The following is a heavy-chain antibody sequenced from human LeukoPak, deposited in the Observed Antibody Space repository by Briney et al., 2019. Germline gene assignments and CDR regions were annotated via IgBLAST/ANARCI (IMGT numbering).Heavy chain of an antibody. J-gene: IGHJ5*02. CDR2: IYPGDSAT. CDR1: GYSFTSYW. D-gene: IGHD6-19*01. CDR3: ARRTVAGVGWFGL. Sequence: GESLKISCKGSGYSFTSYWIGWVRQMPGKGLEWMGIIYPGDSATRYSPSFQGQVTISADKSISTAYRPCSSLKASATATYHWARRTVAGVGWFGLWRQGNLVRVLS. V-gene: IGHV5-51*01.